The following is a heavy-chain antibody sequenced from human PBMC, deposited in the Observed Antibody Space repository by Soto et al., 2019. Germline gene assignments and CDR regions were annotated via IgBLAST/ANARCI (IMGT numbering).Heavy chain of an antibody. CDR1: GYTFTSYG. V-gene: IGHV1-18*01. J-gene: IGHJ5*02. CDR3: ARQIGQNWFDP. Sequence: VSVKVSCKASGYTFTSYGIIWVRQAPGQGLEWMGWIRAYNGNTNYAQKIQGRVTMTTDTSTSTAYMELRSLRSVDTAVYYCARQIGQNWFDPWGQGTLVTVSS. CDR2: IRAYNGNT.